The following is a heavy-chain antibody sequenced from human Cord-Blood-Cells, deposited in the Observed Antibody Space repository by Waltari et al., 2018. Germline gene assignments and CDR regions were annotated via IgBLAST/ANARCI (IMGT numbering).Heavy chain of an antibody. CDR1: GGTFSSYA. Sequence: QVQLVQSGAEVKKPGSSVKVSCKAAGGTFSSYAISWVRQPLGQGLEWMGGIIPIFGTANYAQKFQGRVTITADESTSTAYMELSSLRSEDTAVYYCARDLNAGYCSSTSCYTAFDIWGQGTMVTVSS. V-gene: IGHV1-69*01. CDR2: IIPIFGTA. J-gene: IGHJ3*02. D-gene: IGHD2-2*02. CDR3: ARDLNAGYCSSTSCYTAFDI.